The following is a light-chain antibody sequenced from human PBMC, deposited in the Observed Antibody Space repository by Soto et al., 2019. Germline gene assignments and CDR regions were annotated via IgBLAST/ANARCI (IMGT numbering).Light chain of an antibody. V-gene: IGKV3-20*01. J-gene: IGKJ4*01. CDR2: GAS. CDR1: QSVSSSY. CDR3: QQYGRSPC. Sequence: IELNPPPGTLSWSKGASATLSCRASQSVSSSYLAWYQQKPGQAPRLLIYGASSRATGIPDRFSGSGSGTDFTLTISRLEPEDFAVYYCQQYGRSPCFGGGPKVDIK.